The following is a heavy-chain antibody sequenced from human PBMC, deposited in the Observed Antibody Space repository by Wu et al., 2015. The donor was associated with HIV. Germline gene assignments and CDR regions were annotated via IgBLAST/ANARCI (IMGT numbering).Heavy chain of an antibody. Sequence: QVQLVQSGAEVKKPGSSVKVSCKASGGTFSSYAISWVRQAPGQGLEWMGGIIPIFGTANYAQKFQGRVTITADESTSTVYMELSSLRSEDTAVYFCARDRGYSGYDFGADWFDPWGQGTLVTVSS. J-gene: IGHJ5*02. CDR2: IIPIFGTA. V-gene: IGHV1-69*12. CDR3: ARDRGYSGYDFGADWFDP. CDR1: GGTFSSYA. D-gene: IGHD5-12*01.